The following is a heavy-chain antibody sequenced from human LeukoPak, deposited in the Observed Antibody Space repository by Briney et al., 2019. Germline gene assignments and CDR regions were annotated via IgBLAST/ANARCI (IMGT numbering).Heavy chain of an antibody. CDR1: GFTFSSYA. CDR3: AKERLVGATGGHHAFDI. CDR2: ISSNGGST. Sequence: PRGSLRLSCAASGFTFSSYAMHWVRQAPGKGLEYVSAISSNGGSTYYANSVKGRFTISRDNSKNTLYLQMNSLRAEDTAVYYCAKERLVGATGGHHAFDIWGQGTMVTVSS. J-gene: IGHJ3*02. D-gene: IGHD1-26*01. V-gene: IGHV3-64*01.